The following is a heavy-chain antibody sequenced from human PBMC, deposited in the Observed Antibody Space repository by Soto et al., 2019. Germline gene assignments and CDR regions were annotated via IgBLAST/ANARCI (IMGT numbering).Heavy chain of an antibody. D-gene: IGHD2-2*01. CDR3: ARAPRDIVVVPAAIGAFDI. V-gene: IGHV4-31*03. CDR2: IYYSGST. Sequence: QVQLQESGPGLVKPSQTLSLTCTVSGGSISSGGYYWSWIRQHPGKGLEWIGYIYYSGSTYYNPSLQSRVTISVDTSKIQFSLKLSSVTAADTAVYYCARAPRDIVVVPAAIGAFDIWGQGTMVTVSS. CDR1: GGSISSGGYY. J-gene: IGHJ3*02.